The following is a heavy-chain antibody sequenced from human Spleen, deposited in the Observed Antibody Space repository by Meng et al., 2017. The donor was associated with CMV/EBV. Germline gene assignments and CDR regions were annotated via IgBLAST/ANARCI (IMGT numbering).Heavy chain of an antibody. CDR2: INPNSGGT. V-gene: IGHV1-2*02. CDR3: TRDWTGTGTRYYGMDV. Sequence: ASVKVSCKASGYMSGGAGFSWVRQAPGQGFEWMGWINPNSGGTNYAQKFQGRVTMTRDTSISTASMELSRLTSDDTAVYYCTRDWTGTGTRYYGMDVWGQGTTVTVSS. D-gene: IGHD1-1*01. J-gene: IGHJ6*02. CDR1: GYMSGGAG.